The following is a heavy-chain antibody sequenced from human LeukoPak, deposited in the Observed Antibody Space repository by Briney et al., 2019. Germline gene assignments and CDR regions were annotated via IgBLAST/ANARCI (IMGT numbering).Heavy chain of an antibody. CDR1: GFTFSSYG. D-gene: IGHD6-13*01. CDR3: ARDIAAAGSRYYYYGMDV. J-gene: IGHJ6*02. Sequence: GRSLRLSCAASGFTFSSYGMHWVRQAPGKGLEWVAVIWYDGSNEYYADSVKGRFTISRDNSKNTLYLQMNSLRAEDTAVYYCARDIAAAGSRYYYYGMDVWGQGTTVTVSS. CDR2: IWYDGSNE. V-gene: IGHV3-33*01.